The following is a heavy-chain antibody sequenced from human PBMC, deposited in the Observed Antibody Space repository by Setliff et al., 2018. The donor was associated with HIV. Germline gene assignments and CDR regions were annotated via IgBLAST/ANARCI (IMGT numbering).Heavy chain of an antibody. D-gene: IGHD4-4*01. J-gene: IGHJ4*02. Sequence: LRLSCAASGFTFSTQWMHWVRQAPGKGLVWVSRINSDGTTTNYADSVKGRFTISRDNAKNSLYLQMNSLRTEDMALYYCAQITVMGYWGQGTLVTVSS. CDR2: INSDGTTT. V-gene: IGHV3-74*01. CDR3: AQITVMGY. CDR1: GFTFSTQW.